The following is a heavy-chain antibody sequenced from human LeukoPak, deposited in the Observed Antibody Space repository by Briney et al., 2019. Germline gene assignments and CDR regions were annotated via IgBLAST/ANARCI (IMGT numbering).Heavy chain of an antibody. Sequence: PSETLSLICTVSGGSLSSYYWSWIRQPPGKGLDWIGYIYYNGISGSTNYNPPLNSRVTISADMSKKQLSLKLSSVPAADTAVYYCARALNDYYFDYWGQGALVTVSS. D-gene: IGHD2-21*02. CDR1: GGSLSSYY. V-gene: IGHV4-59*01. J-gene: IGHJ4*02. CDR2: IYYNGISGST. CDR3: ARALNDYYFDY.